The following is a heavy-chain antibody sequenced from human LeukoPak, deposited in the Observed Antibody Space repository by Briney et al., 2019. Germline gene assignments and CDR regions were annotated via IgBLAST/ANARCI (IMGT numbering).Heavy chain of an antibody. CDR1: GFTFSSYS. Sequence: GGSLRLSCAASGFTFSSYSMNWVRQAPGKGLEWVSSISSSSGYIYYADSVKGRFTISRDNAKNSLYLQMDSLRAEDTAVYYCARDPFSGYDKRVYYFDYWGQGVLVTVSS. CDR3: ARDPFSGYDKRVYYFDY. J-gene: IGHJ4*02. D-gene: IGHD5-12*01. V-gene: IGHV3-21*06. CDR2: ISSSSGYI.